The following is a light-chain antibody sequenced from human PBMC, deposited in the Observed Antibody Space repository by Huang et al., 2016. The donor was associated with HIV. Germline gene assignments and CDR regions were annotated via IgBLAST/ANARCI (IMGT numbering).Light chain of an antibody. CDR2: GAS. V-gene: IGKV3-15*01. Sequence: EIVMTQSPATLSVSPGERATLSCRASQSVSSNLAWYQQKPGQAPRRLIYGASTRATGIPARVSGSGSGTEFTLTISSLQSEDFAVYYCQQYNNSPGTFGQGTKVEIK. J-gene: IGKJ1*01. CDR1: QSVSSN. CDR3: QQYNNSPGT.